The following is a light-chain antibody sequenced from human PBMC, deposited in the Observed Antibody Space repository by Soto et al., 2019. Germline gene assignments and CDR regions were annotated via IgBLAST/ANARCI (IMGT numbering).Light chain of an antibody. V-gene: IGLV2-14*01. CDR3: SSYTTTRSVL. Sequence: QSALTQPASVSGSPGQSIAISCTGTSSDVGAYDFVSWYQQHPGKAPKVMIYDVNHRPSGVSDRFSGSKSGNTASLTISGLQADDEADYFCSSYTTTRSVLFGGGTQLTVL. CDR2: DVN. J-gene: IGLJ2*01. CDR1: SSDVGAYDF.